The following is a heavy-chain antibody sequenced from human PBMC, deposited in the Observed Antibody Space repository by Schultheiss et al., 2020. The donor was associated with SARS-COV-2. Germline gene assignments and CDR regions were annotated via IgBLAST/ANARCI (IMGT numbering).Heavy chain of an antibody. J-gene: IGHJ4*02. Sequence: SQTLSLTCTVSGGSISSGSYYWSWIRQPPGKGLEWIGEINHSGSTNYNPSLKSRVTISVDTSKNQFSLKLSSVTAADTAVYYCARDVLWGSYLFDYWGQGTLVTVAS. D-gene: IGHD1-26*01. CDR3: ARDVLWGSYLFDY. CDR2: INHSGST. V-gene: IGHV4-39*07. CDR1: GGSISSGSYY.